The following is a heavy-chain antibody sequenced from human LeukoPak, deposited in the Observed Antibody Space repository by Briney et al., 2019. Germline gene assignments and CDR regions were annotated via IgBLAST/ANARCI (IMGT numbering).Heavy chain of an antibody. V-gene: IGHV1-2*02. J-gene: IGHJ6*02. D-gene: IGHD6-25*01. CDR2: INPNSGGT. CDR3: ARGKGYSSDWTLHYGMDV. Sequence: ASVKVSCKASGYTFTGYYMHWVRQAPGQGLEWMGWINPNSGGTNYAQKFQGRVTMTRDTSISTAYMELSRLRSDDTAVYYCARGKGYSSDWTLHYGMDVWGQGTTVTVSS. CDR1: GYTFTGYY.